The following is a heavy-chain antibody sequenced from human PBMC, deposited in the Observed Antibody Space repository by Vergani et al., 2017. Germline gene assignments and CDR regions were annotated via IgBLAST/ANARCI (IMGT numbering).Heavy chain of an antibody. J-gene: IGHJ6*03. V-gene: IGHV1-69*06. Sequence: QVQLVQSGAEVKKPGSSVKVSCKASGGTFSSYAISWVRQAPGQGLEWMGGIIPIFGTANYAQKFQGRVTITADKSTSTAYMELSSPRSEDTAVYYCARDQQGGIAAFYYMDVWGKGTTVTVSS. CDR1: GGTFSSYA. CDR3: ARDQQGGIAAFYYMDV. CDR2: IIPIFGTA. D-gene: IGHD6-13*01.